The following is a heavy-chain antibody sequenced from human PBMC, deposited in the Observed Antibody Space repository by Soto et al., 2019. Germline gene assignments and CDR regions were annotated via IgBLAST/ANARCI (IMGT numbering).Heavy chain of an antibody. CDR3: SREMFSPDNH. Sequence: GSLRLSCAASGFTFSGSAIHWVRQASRKGLEWLGLIRSKANNYATAYGASVKGRFTISRDDSKNTAYLQMNSLKTEDTAIYYCSREMFSPDNHWGQGTLVTVSS. V-gene: IGHV3-73*01. CDR1: GFTFSGSA. D-gene: IGHD3-10*02. CDR2: IRSKANNYAT. J-gene: IGHJ5*02.